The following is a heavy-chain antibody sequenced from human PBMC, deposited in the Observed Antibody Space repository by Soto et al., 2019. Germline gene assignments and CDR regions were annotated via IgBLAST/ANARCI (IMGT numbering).Heavy chain of an antibody. D-gene: IGHD4-17*01. J-gene: IGHJ5*02. V-gene: IGHV4-30-4*01. CDR3: ARGAVEMTTHYAA. CDR1: GGSFDYY. CDR2: IYYSGST. Sequence: QVQLQESGPGLVKPSQTLSLTRTVSGGSFDYYWSWIRQPPGKGLEWIGYIYYSGSTYYNPSLKSRATISIDTSKKQFSLKLSSVTAADTAVYYCARGAVEMTTHYAAWGQGTLVTVST.